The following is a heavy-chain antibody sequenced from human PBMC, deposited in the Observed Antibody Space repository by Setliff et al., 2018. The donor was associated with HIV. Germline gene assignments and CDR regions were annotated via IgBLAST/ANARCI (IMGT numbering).Heavy chain of an antibody. J-gene: IGHJ6*02. Sequence: SETLSLTCTVSGGSISSTYWSWIRQPPGKGLEWIWYIYYTGTTNYNPSFKSRVTISLDTSKTQFSLKLSSVTAEDTAVYYCVASGDSSGYYYLVSDGMDVWGQGTTVTVSS. CDR1: GGSISSTY. V-gene: IGHV4-59*01. D-gene: IGHD3-22*01. CDR2: IYYTGTT. CDR3: VASGDSSGYYYLVSDGMDV.